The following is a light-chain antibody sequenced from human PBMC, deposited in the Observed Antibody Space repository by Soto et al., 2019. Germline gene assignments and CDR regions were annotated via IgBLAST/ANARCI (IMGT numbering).Light chain of an antibody. CDR1: SGHSSYI. J-gene: IGLJ2*01. CDR2: LGGSGSY. CDR3: ETWDSNTVV. V-gene: IGLV4-60*03. Sequence: QAVVTQSSSASASLGSSVKLTCTLSSGHSSYIIAWHQQQPGKAPRYLMKLGGSGSYNKGSGVPDRFSGSSSGADRYLTISNLQSEDEADYYCETWDSNTVVFGGGTKLTVL.